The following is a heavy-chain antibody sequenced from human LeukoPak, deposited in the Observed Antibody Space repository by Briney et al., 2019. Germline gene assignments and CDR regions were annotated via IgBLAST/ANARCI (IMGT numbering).Heavy chain of an antibody. CDR2: VMPLFGTP. J-gene: IGHJ6*03. V-gene: IGHV1-69*05. CDR3: ALPDKGYCSSTSCYGANYMDV. CDR1: GGTFNNYA. D-gene: IGHD2-2*01. Sequence: ASVKVSCKASGGTFNNYAISWVRQAPGQGPEWMGGVMPLFGTPSYAQKFQGRVTVITDDSTNTAYMEVSSLRSEDTAVYYCALPDKGYCSSTSCYGANYMDVWGKGTTVTVSS.